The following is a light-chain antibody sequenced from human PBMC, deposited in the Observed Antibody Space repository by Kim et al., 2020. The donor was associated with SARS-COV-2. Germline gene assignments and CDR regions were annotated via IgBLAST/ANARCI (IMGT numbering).Light chain of an antibody. CDR3: QQYDSSSWT. CDR2: KAS. CDR1: QSISDW. V-gene: IGKV1-5*03. J-gene: IGKJ1*01. Sequence: DIQMTQSPSTLSASVGDRVTITCRASQSISDWLAWYQQKSGKAPKLLIYKASTLKSGVPSRFSGSGSGTEFTLTISSLQPDDFATYYCQQYDSSSWTFGQGTKVDIK.